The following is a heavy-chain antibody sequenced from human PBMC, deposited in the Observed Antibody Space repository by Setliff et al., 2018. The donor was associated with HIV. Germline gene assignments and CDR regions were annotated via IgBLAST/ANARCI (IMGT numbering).Heavy chain of an antibody. CDR3: ARVPILRYASPVDM. CDR1: GYTFTSYG. D-gene: IGHD3-9*01. Sequence: GASVKVSCKASGYTFTSYGISWVRQAPGQGLEWMGVINTSGGSAGYAEKFRGRATMTRDTSRSTVYMELSSLRFDDTAVYYCARVPILRYASPVDMWGQGTLVTVSS. CDR2: INTSGGSA. V-gene: IGHV1-46*01. J-gene: IGHJ4*02.